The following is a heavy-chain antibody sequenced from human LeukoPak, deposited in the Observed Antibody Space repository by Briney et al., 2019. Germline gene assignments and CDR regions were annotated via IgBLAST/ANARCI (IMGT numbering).Heavy chain of an antibody. D-gene: IGHD2-15*01. V-gene: IGHV3-21*01. J-gene: IGHJ6*03. CDR2: ITNSSTYI. CDR1: GFTFSSYS. CDR3: ARVHGGFYYMDV. Sequence: GGSLRLSCAAYGFTFSSYSMNWVRQAPGKGPEWVSSITNSSTYIYYADSVKGRFTISRNNAKNSPYLQMNSLRAEDTALYYCARVHGGFYYMDVWGKGTTVTVSS.